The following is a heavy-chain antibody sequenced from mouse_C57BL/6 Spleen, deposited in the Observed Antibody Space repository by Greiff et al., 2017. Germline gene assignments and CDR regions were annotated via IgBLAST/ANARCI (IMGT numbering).Heavy chain of an antibody. CDR1: GYAFSSSW. J-gene: IGHJ1*03. CDR3: AREGNYYGSSSWYFDV. Sequence: QVQLQQSGPELVKPGASVKISCKASGYAFSSSWMNWVKQRPGKGLEWIGRIYPGDGDTNYNGKFKGKATLTADKSSSTAYMQLSSLTSEDSAVYFCAREGNYYGSSSWYFDVWGTGTTVTVSS. V-gene: IGHV1-82*01. D-gene: IGHD1-1*01. CDR2: IYPGDGDT.